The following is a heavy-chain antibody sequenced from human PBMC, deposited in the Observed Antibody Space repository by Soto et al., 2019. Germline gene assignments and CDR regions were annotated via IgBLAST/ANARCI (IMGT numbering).Heavy chain of an antibody. V-gene: IGHV1-3*01. CDR3: ARDTGDGTFDF. CDR1: GYTFSSYA. CDR2: INAGYGNT. D-gene: IGHD7-27*01. J-gene: IGHJ4*02. Sequence: GASVKVSFKASGYTFSSYAMHWGRQAPGQRLEWMGWINAGYGNTKSSQKFQDKVTISRDTSASTAYMELTSLRSEDTAVYYCARDTGDGTFDFWGQGTLVTVSS.